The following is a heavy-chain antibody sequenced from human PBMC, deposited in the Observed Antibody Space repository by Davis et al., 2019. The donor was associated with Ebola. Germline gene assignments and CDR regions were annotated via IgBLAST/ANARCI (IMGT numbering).Heavy chain of an antibody. V-gene: IGHV1-46*01. CDR3: ARAGSFYYYMAV. Sequence: ASVKVSCKASGYTITTHYRQGVRQAPGQGLEWMGRINPSAGTTSYAQKAQGRVTMTTDASTSTAYMELRSLRSDDTAMYYCARAGSFYYYMAVWGHGTSVTVSS. J-gene: IGHJ6*03. D-gene: IGHD2-15*01. CDR2: INPSAGTT. CDR1: GYTITTHY.